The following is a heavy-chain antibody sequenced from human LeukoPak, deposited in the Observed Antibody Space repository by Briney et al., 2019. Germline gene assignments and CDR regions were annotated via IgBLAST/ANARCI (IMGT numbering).Heavy chain of an antibody. CDR3: ARYYYGSGSYYRKPGFNY. Sequence: SETLSLTCAVYGGSFSGYYWSWIRQPPGKGLEWIGEINHSGSTNYNPSLKSRVTISVDTSKNQFSLKLSSVTAADTAVYYCARYYYGSGSYYRKPGFNYWGQGTLVTVSS. J-gene: IGHJ4*02. CDR2: INHSGST. D-gene: IGHD3-10*01. V-gene: IGHV4-34*01. CDR1: GGSFSGYY.